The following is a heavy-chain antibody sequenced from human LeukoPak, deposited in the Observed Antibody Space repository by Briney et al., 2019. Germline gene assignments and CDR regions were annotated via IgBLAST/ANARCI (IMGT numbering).Heavy chain of an antibody. CDR3: AKVEGGYVSGSYYNQCDY. J-gene: IGHJ4*02. Sequence: PGGSLRLSCAASGFTFSSYGMHWVRQAPGKGLEWVAVISYDGSNKYYADSVKGRFTISRDNSKNTLYLQMNSLRAEDTAVYYCAKVEGGYVSGSYYNQCDYWGQGTLVSVSS. CDR1: GFTFSSYG. V-gene: IGHV3-30*18. D-gene: IGHD3-10*01. CDR2: ISYDGSNK.